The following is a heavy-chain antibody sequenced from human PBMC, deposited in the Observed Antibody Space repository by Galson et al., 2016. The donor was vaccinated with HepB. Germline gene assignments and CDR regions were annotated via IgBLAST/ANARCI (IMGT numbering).Heavy chain of an antibody. CDR2: INPSGGST. V-gene: IGHV1-46*01. Sequence: SVKVSCKASGYTFTDYYIHWVRQAPGQGLEWMGTINPSGGSTNYAQQFQGRVTMTRDTSTSTVYMELSSLRLDDTAGYYCAKDRGVPTSSGNWYFNLWGRGTLVTVSS. CDR3: AKDRGVPTSSGNWYFNL. D-gene: IGHD2-2*01. J-gene: IGHJ2*01. CDR1: GYTFTDYY.